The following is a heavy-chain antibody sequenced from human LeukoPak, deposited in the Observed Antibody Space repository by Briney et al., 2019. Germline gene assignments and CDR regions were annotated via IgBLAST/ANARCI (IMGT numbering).Heavy chain of an antibody. CDR3: ARGCFDSRWASDI. D-gene: IGHD3-9*01. CDR2: INTNTRTP. J-gene: IGHJ3*02. V-gene: IGHV7-4-1*02. Sequence: GASVKVSCKASGYTFTKCAINWVRQAPGQGLEWMGWINTNTRTPTYGQGFTGQFAFSLDTSVSTAYLQISSLKPEDTAVYYCARGCFDSRWASDIWGQGTMVTVSS. CDR1: GYTFTKCA.